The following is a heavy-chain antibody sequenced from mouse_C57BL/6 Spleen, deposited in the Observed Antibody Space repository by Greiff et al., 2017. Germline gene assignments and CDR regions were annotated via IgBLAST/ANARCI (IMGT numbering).Heavy chain of an antibody. CDR1: GYTFTDYY. V-gene: IGHV1-26*01. CDR2: INPNNGGT. CDR3: ARGGSSPLWYFDV. Sequence: EVQLQQSGPELVKPGASVKISCKASGYTFTDYYMNWVKQSHGKSLEWIGDINPNNGGTSYNQKFKGKATLTVDKSSSTAYMELRSLTSEDSAVYYCARGGSSPLWYFDVWGTGTTVTVSS. D-gene: IGHD1-1*01. J-gene: IGHJ1*03.